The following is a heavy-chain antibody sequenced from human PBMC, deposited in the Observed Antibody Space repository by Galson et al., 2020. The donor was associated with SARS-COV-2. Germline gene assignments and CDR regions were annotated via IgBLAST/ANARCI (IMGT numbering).Heavy chain of an antibody. CDR2: IYWDDDK. CDR1: GFSLSPSGVG. D-gene: IGHD1-26*01. V-gene: IGHV2-5*02. J-gene: IGHJ5*02. Sequence: SGPTLVKHTQTLTLTCTFSGFSLSPSGVGVGWLRQPPGNALEWLAPIYWDDDKRYSPSLKSRLTITKDTSKNQVVLTMTNMDPVDTATYYCAHRRIIVGASWFDPWGQGTLVTVSS. CDR3: AHRRIIVGASWFDP.